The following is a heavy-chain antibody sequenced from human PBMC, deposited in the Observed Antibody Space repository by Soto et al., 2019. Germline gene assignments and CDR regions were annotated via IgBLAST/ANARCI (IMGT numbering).Heavy chain of an antibody. Sequence: GGSLRLSCAASGFIFSTYAMNWVRQAPGEGLEWVSAISSSHTTFYAESVRGRFTISRDNSVNTLYLQMSSLRTEDTAVYYCAHPRGYGVFDAVDIWGQGTMVTVSS. CDR1: GFIFSTYA. CDR3: AHPRGYGVFDAVDI. CDR2: ISSSHTT. J-gene: IGHJ3*02. D-gene: IGHD4-17*01. V-gene: IGHV3-23*01.